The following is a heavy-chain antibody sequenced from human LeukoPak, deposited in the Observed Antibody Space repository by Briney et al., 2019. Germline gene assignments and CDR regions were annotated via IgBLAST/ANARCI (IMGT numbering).Heavy chain of an antibody. D-gene: IGHD2-8*02. Sequence: SVEVSCKALGGIFRTYAITWLPQAPGQGLEWIGGVIPFFGSPNYAQKFQGRVTITTDESTTTTYRELSSLRSDDTAVYYCARSSTLVATGDYWGQGTLVSISS. CDR3: ARSSTLVATGDY. CDR1: GGIFRTYA. V-gene: IGHV1-69*05. CDR2: VIPFFGSP. J-gene: IGHJ4*02.